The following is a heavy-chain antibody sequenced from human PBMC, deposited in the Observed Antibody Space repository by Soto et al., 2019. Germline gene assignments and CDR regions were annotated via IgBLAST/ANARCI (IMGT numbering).Heavy chain of an antibody. D-gene: IGHD1-26*01. Sequence: GGSLRLSCAASGFTFSSYGMHWVRQAPGKGLEWVAVIWYDGSNKYYADSVKGRFTISRDNSKNTLYLQMNSLRAEDTAVYYCARVPLGSWEFDYWGQGTLVTVSS. J-gene: IGHJ4*02. V-gene: IGHV3-33*08. CDR2: IWYDGSNK. CDR3: ARVPLGSWEFDY. CDR1: GFTFSSYG.